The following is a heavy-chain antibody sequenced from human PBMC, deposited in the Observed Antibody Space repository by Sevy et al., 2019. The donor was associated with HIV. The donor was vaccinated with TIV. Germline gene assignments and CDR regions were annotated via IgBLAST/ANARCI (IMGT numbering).Heavy chain of an antibody. V-gene: IGHV3-23*01. CDR3: AKGPGDLAWLLFDY. CDR1: GFTFSGYA. D-gene: IGHD3-3*01. Sequence: GGSLRLSCAASGFTFSGYAMSWVRQAPGKGLEWVSSISASGDTIKYADSVRGRFTLSRDNSKNTLYLQMYSLRSEDTALYYCAKGPGDLAWLLFDYWGRGTLVTVSS. J-gene: IGHJ4*02. CDR2: ISASGDTI.